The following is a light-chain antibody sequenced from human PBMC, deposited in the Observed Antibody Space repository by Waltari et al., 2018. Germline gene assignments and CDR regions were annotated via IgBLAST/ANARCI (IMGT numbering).Light chain of an antibody. CDR1: SSDVGNYNL. Sequence: QSALTQPASVSGSPGQSITIPCTGTSSDVGNYNLFSWYQQYPGKAPKVMIYDDNRRPSGFSVRFSGSKSGNTASLTISGVQAEDEADYYCCSYAGSYTWVFGGGTKLTVL. CDR2: DDN. J-gene: IGLJ3*02. V-gene: IGLV2-23*01. CDR3: CSYAGSYTWV.